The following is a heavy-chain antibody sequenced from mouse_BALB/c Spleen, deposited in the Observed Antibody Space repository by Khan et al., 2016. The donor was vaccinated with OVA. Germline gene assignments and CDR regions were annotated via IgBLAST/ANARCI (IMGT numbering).Heavy chain of an antibody. D-gene: IGHD1-1*01. Sequence: VQLQQSGPELVKPGASVKMSCKASGYTFTSYVMHWVKQKPGQGLEWIGYISPNSDGSKYNEKFRGKATLTSDKSSSTAYMELISLTSADSAVYYGLRSLYYYGGAYEGFAYWGQGTLVTVSA. CDR2: ISPNSDGS. J-gene: IGHJ3*01. V-gene: IGHV1S136*01. CDR3: LRSLYYYGGAYEGFAY. CDR1: GYTFTSYV.